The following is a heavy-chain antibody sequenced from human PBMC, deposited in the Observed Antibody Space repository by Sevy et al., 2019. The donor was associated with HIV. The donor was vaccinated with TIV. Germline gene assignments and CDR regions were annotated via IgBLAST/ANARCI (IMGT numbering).Heavy chain of an antibody. V-gene: IGHV3-23*01. CDR3: ARGMVRGRFDY. CDR2: ISGSGGST. CDR1: GFTFSSYA. D-gene: IGHD3-10*01. J-gene: IGHJ4*02. Sequence: GGSLRLSCAASGFTFSSYAMSWVRQAPGKGLEWVSAISGSGGSTYYADSVKGRFTISGDNSKNTLYLQMNSLRAEDTAVYYCARGMVRGRFDYWGQGTLVTVSS.